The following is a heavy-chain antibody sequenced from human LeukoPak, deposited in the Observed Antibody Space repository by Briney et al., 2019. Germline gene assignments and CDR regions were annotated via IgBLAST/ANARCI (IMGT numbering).Heavy chain of an antibody. Sequence: GRSLRLSCAASGFTFSSYGMHWVRQAPGKGLEWVAAISYDGSNKYYADSVKGRFTISRDNSKNTRYQQMNSLRAEDTAVYYCAKDPPSGSSTSFDYWGQGTLVTVSS. V-gene: IGHV3-30*18. CDR1: GFTFSSYG. CDR2: ISYDGSNK. J-gene: IGHJ4*02. CDR3: AKDPPSGSSTSFDY. D-gene: IGHD6-6*01.